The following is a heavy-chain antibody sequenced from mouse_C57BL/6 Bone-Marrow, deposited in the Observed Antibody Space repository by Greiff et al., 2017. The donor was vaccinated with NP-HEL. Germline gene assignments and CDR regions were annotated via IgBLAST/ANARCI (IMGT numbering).Heavy chain of an antibody. CDR3: AKNYYGSLYYFDY. Sequence: QVQLQQSGPGLVQPSQSLSITCTVSGFSLTSYGVHWVRQSPGKGLEWLGVIWRGGSTDYNAAFMSRLSITKDNSKSQVFFKMNSLQADDTAIYYCAKNYYGSLYYFDYWGQGTTLTVSS. J-gene: IGHJ2*01. D-gene: IGHD1-1*01. V-gene: IGHV2-5*01. CDR1: GFSLTSYG. CDR2: IWRGGST.